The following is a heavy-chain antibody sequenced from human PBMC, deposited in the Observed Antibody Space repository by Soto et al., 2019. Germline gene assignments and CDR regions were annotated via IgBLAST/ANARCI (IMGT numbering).Heavy chain of an antibody. CDR3: ARLFLVGSTTLGY. J-gene: IGHJ4*02. V-gene: IGHV3-21*01. Sequence: GGSLRLSCAASGFTFTAYTINWVRQAPGKGLEWVASITRDSNHIYFADSVKGRFTLSRDNAKNSVYLQMNSLRAEDTAIYFCARLFLVGSTTLGYWGQGTLVTVSS. D-gene: IGHD1-26*01. CDR2: ITRDSNHI. CDR1: GFTFTAYT.